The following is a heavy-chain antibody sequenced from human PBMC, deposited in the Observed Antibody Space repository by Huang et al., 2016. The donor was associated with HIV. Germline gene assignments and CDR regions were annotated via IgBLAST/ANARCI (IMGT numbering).Heavy chain of an antibody. CDR1: GFIFRNFG. CDR2: ISYDGRSD. Sequence: QVQLVESGGGVVQPGTPLRLSCAASGFIFRNFGMHWVRQAPGKGLEWLALISYDGRSDRYSDSVKGRFTISRDNDKNTLSLEMNRLRHDDTAVYYCAKESRWFSDFDQWGQGTLVTVSS. V-gene: IGHV3-30*18. J-gene: IGHJ5*02. CDR3: AKESRWFSDFDQ. D-gene: IGHD2-15*01.